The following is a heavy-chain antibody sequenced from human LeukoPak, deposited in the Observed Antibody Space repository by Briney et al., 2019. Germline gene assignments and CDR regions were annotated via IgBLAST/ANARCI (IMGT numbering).Heavy chain of an antibody. Sequence: GGSLRLSCAASGFIFSNYAMGWVRQAPGKGLDWVSSISASGDTTYYADSVKGRFTISRDSSKNTLYLQMNSLTAEDTGVYYCTRVLIFEGGATTGSYCFDYWGQGTLVTVSS. CDR2: ISASGDTT. CDR1: GFIFSNYA. CDR3: TRVLIFEGGATTGSYCFDY. J-gene: IGHJ4*02. V-gene: IGHV3-23*01. D-gene: IGHD1-26*01.